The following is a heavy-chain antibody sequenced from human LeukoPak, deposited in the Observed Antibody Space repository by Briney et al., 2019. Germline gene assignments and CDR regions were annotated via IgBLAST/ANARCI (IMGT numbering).Heavy chain of an antibody. CDR3: AKWPAGTLVGYFDY. CDR1: GFTFSDYY. D-gene: IGHD2-8*02. J-gene: IGHJ4*02. V-gene: IGHV3-11*01. Sequence: GGSLRLSCAASGFTFSDYYMSWIRQAPGKGLEWVSYISSSGSTIYYADSVKGRFTISRDNSKNTLYLQMNSLRAEDTAVYYCAKWPAGTLVGYFDYWGQGTLVTVSS. CDR2: ISSSGSTI.